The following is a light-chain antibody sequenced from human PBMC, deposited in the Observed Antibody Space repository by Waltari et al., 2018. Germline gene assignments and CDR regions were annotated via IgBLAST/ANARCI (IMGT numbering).Light chain of an antibody. Sequence: YDLTQPLSVSVSPGQTATITCPGDVLAENYVRWFQKKPGQAPTLILYKDTERPSGIPERFSGSSSGSTVTLTIRGALLEDEADYHCHAAADNNWFFGGGTKLTVL. CDR3: HAAADNNWF. CDR2: KDT. CDR1: VLAENY. J-gene: IGLJ2*01. V-gene: IGLV3-27*01.